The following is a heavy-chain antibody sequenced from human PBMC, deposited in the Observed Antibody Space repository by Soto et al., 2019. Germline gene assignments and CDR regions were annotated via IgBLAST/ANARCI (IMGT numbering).Heavy chain of an antibody. D-gene: IGHD3-10*01. V-gene: IGHV4-31*03. CDR2: IYYSGST. CDR1: GGSISGGGYY. CDR3: ARFSMVRGLMGAFDI. J-gene: IGHJ3*02. Sequence: QVQLQESGPGLVKPSQTLSLTCTVSGGSISGGGYYWSWIRQHPGKGLEWIGYIYYSGSTYYNPSLTSRVTISVDTSKNQFSLKLSSVTAADTAVYFCARFSMVRGLMGAFDIWGQGTMVTVSS.